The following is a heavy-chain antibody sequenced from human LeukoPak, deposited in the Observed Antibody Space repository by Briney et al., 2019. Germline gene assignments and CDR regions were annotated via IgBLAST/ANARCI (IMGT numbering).Heavy chain of an antibody. J-gene: IGHJ4*02. Sequence: GGSLRLSCAASGFTFSSYSMNWVRQAPGKGLEWVSSISSSSSYIYYADSVKGRFTISRDNAKNSLYLQMNSLRAEDTAVYYCARRSRGSPYYYDSSGYGGQGTLVTVSS. CDR3: ARRSRGSPYYYDSSGY. CDR2: ISSSSSYI. D-gene: IGHD3-22*01. CDR1: GFTFSSYS. V-gene: IGHV3-21*01.